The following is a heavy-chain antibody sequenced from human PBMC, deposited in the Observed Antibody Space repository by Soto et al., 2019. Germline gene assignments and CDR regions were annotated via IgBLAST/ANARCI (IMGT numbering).Heavy chain of an antibody. V-gene: IGHV3-21*01. CDR2: ISGDSVYI. J-gene: IGHJ3*01. CDR1: GFIFSSYT. D-gene: IGHD2-2*01. CDR3: ATRFYDASSRGAFHF. Sequence: EVYLVESGGGLVKPGGSLRLSCAASGFIFSSYTMNWVREAPGKGLEWGSSISGDSVYIPYADSVQGRFTISRDNARNSLYLQMNSLRAEDTAVYYCATRFYDASSRGAFHFWGQGTMVTVSS.